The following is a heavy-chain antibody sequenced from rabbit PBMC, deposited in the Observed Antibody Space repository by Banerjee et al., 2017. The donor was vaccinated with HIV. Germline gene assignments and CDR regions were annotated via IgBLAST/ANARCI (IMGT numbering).Heavy chain of an antibody. CDR1: VVSFSYSSY. D-gene: IGHD6-1*01. CDR2: IDAGSSGFT. Sequence: QSLEASGGDLVKSGASLTLTCTASVVSFSYSSYMCWVRPAPGKGLEWIACIDAGSSGFTYFATWAKGRFTISKTSSTTVTLQMTSLTAADTAAYFCARGIAYGYSGDAYPPYAMDLWGQGTLVT. J-gene: IGHJ6*01. V-gene: IGHV1S40*01. CDR3: ARGIAYGYSGDAYPPYAMDL.